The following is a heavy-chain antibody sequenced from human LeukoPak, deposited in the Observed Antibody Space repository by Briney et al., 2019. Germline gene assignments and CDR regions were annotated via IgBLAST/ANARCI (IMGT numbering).Heavy chain of an antibody. V-gene: IGHV4-59*01. CDR1: GGSLHNYY. D-gene: IGHD3-10*02. J-gene: IGHJ4*02. CDR2: IDYSGST. CDR3: ARALGSGSYPFDY. Sequence: SETLSLTCTVSGGSLHNYYWSWIRQPSGKGLEWIGYIDYSGSTNYNPSLKSRVTISVDTSKNQFSLKLSSVTAADTAVYYCARALGSGSYPFDYWGQGTLVTVSS.